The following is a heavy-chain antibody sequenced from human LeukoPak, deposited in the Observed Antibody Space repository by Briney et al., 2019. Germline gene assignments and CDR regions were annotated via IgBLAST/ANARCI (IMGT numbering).Heavy chain of an antibody. CDR3: ARLGIYPIQGYNYNYHCMDV. V-gene: IGHV4-59*08. D-gene: IGHD1-1*01. CDR2: IYYTGST. Sequence: PSETLSLTCTVSGASISSSYWSWIRQPPGKGLEWIGYIYYTGSTNYNPSLKSRVTISVDMSKNQFSLQLSSVTAADTAAYYCARLGIYPIQGYNYNYHCMDVWAKGTTVTVSS. CDR1: GASISSSY. J-gene: IGHJ6*03.